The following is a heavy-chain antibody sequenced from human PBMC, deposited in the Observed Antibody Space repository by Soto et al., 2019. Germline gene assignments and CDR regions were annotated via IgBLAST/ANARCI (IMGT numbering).Heavy chain of an antibody. CDR2: IYYSGGT. D-gene: IGHD6-13*01. CDR1: GGSISSGGYY. CDR3: ARGRYSSSWASHYYYYYGMDV. Sequence: PSETLSLTCTVSGGSISSGGYYWSWIRQHPGKGLEWIGYIYYSGGTNYNPSIKSRVTISVDTSKNQFSLKLSSVTAADTAVYYCARGRYSSSWASHYYYYYGMDVWGQGTTVTVSS. V-gene: IGHV4-31*03. J-gene: IGHJ6*02.